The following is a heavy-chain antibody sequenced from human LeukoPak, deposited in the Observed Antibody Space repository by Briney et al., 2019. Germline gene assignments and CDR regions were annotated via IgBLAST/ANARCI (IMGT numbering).Heavy chain of an antibody. CDR2: INHSGST. CDR1: GGSFSGYY. CDR3: ARHEVEMATNPPHFDY. J-gene: IGHJ4*02. Sequence: SETLSLTCAVYGGSFSGYYWSWIRQPPGKGLEWIGEINHSGSTNCNPSLKSRVTISVDTSKNQFSLKLSSVTAADTAVYYCARHEVEMATNPPHFDYWGQGTLVTVSS. D-gene: IGHD5-24*01. V-gene: IGHV4-34*01.